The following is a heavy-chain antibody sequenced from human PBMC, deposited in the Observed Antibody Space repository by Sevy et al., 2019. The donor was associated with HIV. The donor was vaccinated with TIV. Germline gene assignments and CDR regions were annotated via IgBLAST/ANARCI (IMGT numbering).Heavy chain of an antibody. CDR2: INNGGST. CDR1: GFTFSNYA. D-gene: IGHD5-18*01. CDR3: DSGDTTMITDLDY. V-gene: IGHV3-23*01. Sequence: GGSLRLSCGASGFTFSNYAMSWVRQAPGKGPEWVAGINNGGSTYYADSVKGRFNISRDNYKKMVFLQMNSMRVEDTAVYYCDSGDTTMITDLDYWGQGALVTVSS. J-gene: IGHJ4*02.